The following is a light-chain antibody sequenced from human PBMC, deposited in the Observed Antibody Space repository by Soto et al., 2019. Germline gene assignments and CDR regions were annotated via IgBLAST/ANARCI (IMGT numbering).Light chain of an antibody. V-gene: IGLV2-14*01. CDR1: SSDVGGYNY. Sequence: QSALTQPASVSGSLGQSITISCTGSSSDVGGYNYVSWYQQHPGKAPKLMIYEVNNRPSGVSNRFSGSKSGNTASLTISGLQAEDEADYYCGSYTSGITPYVFGNGTKLTVL. CDR2: EVN. J-gene: IGLJ1*01. CDR3: GSYTSGITPYV.